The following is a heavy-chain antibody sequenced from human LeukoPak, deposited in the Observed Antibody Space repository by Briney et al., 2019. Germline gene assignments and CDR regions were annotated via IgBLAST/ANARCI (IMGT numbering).Heavy chain of an antibody. Sequence: PGGSLRLSCAASGFTFSNYAMRWVRQAPGKGLEWVSGISGSGDSTYYADSVKGRFTISRDNSKNTLYLQMNSLRPEDTAVYYCATETGARAYWGQGTLVTVSS. J-gene: IGHJ4*02. CDR3: ATETGARAY. CDR2: ISGSGDST. V-gene: IGHV3-23*01. D-gene: IGHD7-27*01. CDR1: GFTFSNYA.